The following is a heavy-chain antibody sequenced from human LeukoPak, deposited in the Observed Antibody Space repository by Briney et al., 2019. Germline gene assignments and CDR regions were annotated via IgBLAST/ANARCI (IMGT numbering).Heavy chain of an antibody. CDR1: GLSFSDYY. D-gene: IGHD6-13*01. CDR2: INHSGST. CDR3: ARYTSSWYRGYFDY. V-gene: IGHV4-34*01. Sequence: PSETLSLTCGVYGLSFSDYYWSWIRQPPGKGLEWIGEINHSGSTNYNPSLKSRVVISVDTSKNQFSLNLSSVIAADTAVYYCARYTSSWYRGYFDYWGQGTLVTVSS. J-gene: IGHJ4*02.